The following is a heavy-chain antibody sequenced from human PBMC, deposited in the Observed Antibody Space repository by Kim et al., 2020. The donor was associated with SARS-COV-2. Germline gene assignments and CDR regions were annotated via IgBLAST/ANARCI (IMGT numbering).Heavy chain of an antibody. V-gene: IGHV6-1*01. D-gene: IGHD5-12*01. J-gene: IGHJ3*02. CDR1: GDSVSSNTAT. CDR3: ARDEDLSGVATEGAFDI. Sequence: QTLSLTCAISGDSVSSNTATWNWIRQSPSRGLEWLGRTYYRSKWKNGYAVSVKSRITINPDTSKNQFSLQLNSVTPEDTAVYYCARDEDLSGVATEGAFDIWGQGTMVTVSS. CDR2: TYYRSKWKN.